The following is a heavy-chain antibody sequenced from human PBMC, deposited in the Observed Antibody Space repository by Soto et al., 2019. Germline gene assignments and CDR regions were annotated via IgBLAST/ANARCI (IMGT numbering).Heavy chain of an antibody. CDR1: GGTFSSFA. J-gene: IGHJ4*02. CDR2: IIPIFGTT. CDR3: ARDRDHTYDY. Sequence: QVQLVQSGAEVKKPGSSVKVSCKASGGTFSSFAISWVRQAPGQGLEWMGGIIPIFGTTNYAQKFQGRVTITADESTSTADMEVTTRRSEDTAVYYCARDRDHTYDYWGQGTLVTVSS. V-gene: IGHV1-69*01.